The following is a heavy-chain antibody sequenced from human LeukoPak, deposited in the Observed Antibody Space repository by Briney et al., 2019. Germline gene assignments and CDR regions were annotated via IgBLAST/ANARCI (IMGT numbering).Heavy chain of an antibody. D-gene: IGHD5-18*01. CDR3: ARVTGYTYGAGDY. J-gene: IGHJ4*02. CDR1: GFTFSNYW. Sequence: GGSLRLSCAAPGFTFSNYWMHWVRQAPGKGLVWVSRNSDGTNTTYADSVKGRFTISRDNAKNTLYLQMNSLRAEDTAVYYCARVTGYTYGAGDYWGQGTLLIVSS. CDR2: NSDGTNT. V-gene: IGHV3-74*01.